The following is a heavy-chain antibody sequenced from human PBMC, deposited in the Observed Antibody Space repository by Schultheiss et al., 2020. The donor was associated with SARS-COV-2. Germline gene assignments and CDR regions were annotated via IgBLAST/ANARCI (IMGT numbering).Heavy chain of an antibody. D-gene: IGHD3-22*01. CDR3: AKEDSSGIKGGWFDP. V-gene: IGHV3-23*01. CDR1: GFTFSDHY. CDR2: ISGSGGST. J-gene: IGHJ5*02. Sequence: GGSLRLSCAASGFTFSDHYMDWVRQAPGKGLEWVSAISGSGGSTYYADSVKGRFTISRDNSKNTLYLQMNSLRAEDTAVYYCAKEDSSGIKGGWFDPWGQGTLVTVSS.